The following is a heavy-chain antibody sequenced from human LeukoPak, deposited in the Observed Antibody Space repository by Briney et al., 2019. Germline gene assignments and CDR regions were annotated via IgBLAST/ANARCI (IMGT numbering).Heavy chain of an antibody. CDR1: GFTVSSNY. D-gene: IGHD5-18*01. Sequence: GGSLRLSCAASGFTVSSNYMSWVRQAPGKGLEWVSVIYSGGSTYYADSVKGRFTISRDNSKNTLYLQMNILTAEDTAVYYCAGEEGYSYGFDYWGQGTLVTVSS. CDR3: AGEEGYSYGFDY. CDR2: IYSGGST. J-gene: IGHJ4*02. V-gene: IGHV3-66*01.